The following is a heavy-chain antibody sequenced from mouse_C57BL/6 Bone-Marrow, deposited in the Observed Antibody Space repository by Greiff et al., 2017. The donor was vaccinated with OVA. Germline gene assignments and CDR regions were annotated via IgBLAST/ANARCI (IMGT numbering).Heavy chain of an antibody. CDR1: GYTFTNYW. CDR3: AREDIGGFDY. V-gene: IGHV1-63*01. D-gene: IGHD2-14*01. Sequence: QVQLQQSGAELIRPGTSVKMSCKASGYTFTNYWIGWAKQRPGHGLEWIGDIYPGGGYTNYNEKFKGKATLTAEKSSSTAYMQFSSLTSEDSAIYYCAREDIGGFDYWGQGTTLTVSS. J-gene: IGHJ2*01. CDR2: IYPGGGYT.